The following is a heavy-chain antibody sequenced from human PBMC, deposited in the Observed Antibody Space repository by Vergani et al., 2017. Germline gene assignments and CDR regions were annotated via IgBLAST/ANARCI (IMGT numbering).Heavy chain of an antibody. CDR3: AKHFRGWGIDY. D-gene: IGHD3-16*01. Sequence: EVQLVESGGGSVQSGGSLRLSCVASGFSFNTYWMHWVRQVPGKGLMWVARIDEYGNRATYGDFETGRFTISRDNAKNTVFLQMNNLRADDAATYYCAKHFRGWGIDYWGQGTQVIVSS. J-gene: IGHJ4*02. V-gene: IGHV3-74*03. CDR1: GFSFNTYW. CDR2: IDEYGNRA.